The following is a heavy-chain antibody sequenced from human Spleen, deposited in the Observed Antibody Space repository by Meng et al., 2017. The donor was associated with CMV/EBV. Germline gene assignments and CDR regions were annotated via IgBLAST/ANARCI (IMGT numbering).Heavy chain of an antibody. CDR3: ARGNGGGYIDRPLDC. V-gene: IGHV1-8*03. Sequence: SGYTFTNYEINWGRRATGQGLEWMGWMNPNSGNTGYAQSFQGRVTITRDTSTSTAYMELSSLTSEDTAVYYCARGNGGGYIDRPLDCWGQGTLVTVSS. CDR1: GYTFTNYE. CDR2: MNPNSGNT. J-gene: IGHJ4*02. D-gene: IGHD3-16*01.